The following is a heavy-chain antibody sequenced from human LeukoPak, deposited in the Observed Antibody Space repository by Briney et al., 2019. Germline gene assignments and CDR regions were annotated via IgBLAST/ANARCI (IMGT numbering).Heavy chain of an antibody. D-gene: IGHD5-24*01. Sequence: SETLSLTCTVSGGSISSGSYYWSWIRQPAGKGLEWIGRIYTSGSTNYNPSLKSRVTISVDTSKNQFSLKLSSVTAADTAVYYCARGGGRDGYNLGDDYWGQGTLVTVSS. V-gene: IGHV4-61*02. J-gene: IGHJ4*02. CDR3: ARGGGRDGYNLGDDY. CDR2: IYTSGST. CDR1: GGSISSGSYY.